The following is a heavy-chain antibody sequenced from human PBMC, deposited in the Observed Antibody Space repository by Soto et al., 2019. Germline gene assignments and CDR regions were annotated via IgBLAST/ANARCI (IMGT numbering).Heavy chain of an antibody. CDR3: ARDWELGY. CDR1: GYTFTSYA. D-gene: IGHD3-10*01. CDR2: INPSGDAK. J-gene: IGHJ4*02. V-gene: IGHV1-46*01. Sequence: ASVKVSCKASGYTFTSYAMHWVRQAPGQGLEWMGVINPSGDAKTYAQNFQGRVTMTKDTSASTVYMELSSLRSEDTAVYYCARDWELGYWGQGTLVTVSS.